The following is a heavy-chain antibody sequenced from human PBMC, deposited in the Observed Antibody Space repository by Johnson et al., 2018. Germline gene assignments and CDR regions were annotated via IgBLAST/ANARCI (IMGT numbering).Heavy chain of an antibody. CDR2: IKRDGGDK. V-gene: IGHV3-33*08. Sequence: QVQLQESGGGVVQPGRSLRLSCAASGFTFINSGMHWVRQAPGKGLEWVAIIKRDGGDKYYGGAVTGRFTISRDNSKNPLYLQMNSLRAEDTAVAFCARDADQRHYYYYMDDWGKGTAVTVYS. CDR1: GFTFINSG. CDR3: ARDADQRHYYYYMDD. D-gene: IGHD6-25*01. J-gene: IGHJ6*03.